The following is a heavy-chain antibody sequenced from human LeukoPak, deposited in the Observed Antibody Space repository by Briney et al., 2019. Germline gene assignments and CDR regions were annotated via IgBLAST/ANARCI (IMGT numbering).Heavy chain of an antibody. J-gene: IGHJ2*01. V-gene: IGHV3-23*01. CDR2: ISGSGGST. CDR1: GFTFSSYA. D-gene: IGHD2-15*01. CDR3: AKVWLLQKGGYWYFDL. Sequence: GGSLRLSCAASGFTFSSYAMSWVRQAPGKGLEWVSAISGSGGSTYYADSVKGRFTISRDNSKNTLYLQMNSLRAEDTAVYYCAKVWLLQKGGYWYFDLWGRGTLVTVSS.